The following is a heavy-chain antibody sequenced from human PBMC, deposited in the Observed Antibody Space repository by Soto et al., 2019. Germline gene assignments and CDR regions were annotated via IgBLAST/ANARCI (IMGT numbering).Heavy chain of an antibody. Sequence: GASVKSSCKGAGYTFSSYAMHWVRQAPGQRLEWMGWINAGYGNTKSSQKFQDRVTISRDTSASTAYMELTSLRSEDTAVHYCARDTGDGTFDFWGQGTLVTVSS. CDR1: GYTFSSYA. D-gene: IGHD7-27*01. CDR3: ARDTGDGTFDF. CDR2: INAGYGNT. V-gene: IGHV1-3*01. J-gene: IGHJ4*02.